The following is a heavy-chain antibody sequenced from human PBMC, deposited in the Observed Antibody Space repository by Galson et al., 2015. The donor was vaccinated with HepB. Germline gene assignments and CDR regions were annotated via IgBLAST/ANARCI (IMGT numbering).Heavy chain of an antibody. Sequence: CAASGFTFDDFGMSWVRQVPGKGLEWVSGIDWTGGSIGYADSVKGRFTISRDNARNSLHLQMNSLRVEDMALYYCARGYGDYWPFDYWGQGTLVTVSS. CDR2: IDWTGGSI. V-gene: IGHV3-20*04. CDR1: GFTFDDFG. D-gene: IGHD4-17*01. J-gene: IGHJ4*02. CDR3: ARGYGDYWPFDY.